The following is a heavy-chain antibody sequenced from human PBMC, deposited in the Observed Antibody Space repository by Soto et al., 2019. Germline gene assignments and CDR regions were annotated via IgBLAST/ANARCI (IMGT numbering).Heavy chain of an antibody. CDR3: ARGARSPWTSLDY. CDR1: GYTFIDYA. CDR2: INAGNGDT. V-gene: IGHV1-3*01. Sequence: ASVKVSCKASGYTFIDYAVYWVRQAPGQRLEWMGRINAGNGDTKYSQKFQDRVAITRDTFASTAYMELSSLISEDTAVYYCARGARSPWTSLDYWGQGTLVTVSS. D-gene: IGHD1-1*01. J-gene: IGHJ4*02.